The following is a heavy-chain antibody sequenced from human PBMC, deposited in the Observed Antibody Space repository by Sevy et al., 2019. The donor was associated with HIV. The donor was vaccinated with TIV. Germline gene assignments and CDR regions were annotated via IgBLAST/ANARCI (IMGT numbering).Heavy chain of an antibody. Sequence: GGSLRLSCAASRFTFSNYWMSWVRQAPGKGLEWVANIKQEGSEKYYVDSVKGRFTISRDNAKNSLYLQMNSLKAEDTAVYYCAREGAISFIVGATTGAFDIWGLGTMVTVSS. D-gene: IGHD1-26*01. CDR1: RFTFSNYW. V-gene: IGHV3-7*01. CDR3: AREGAISFIVGATTGAFDI. J-gene: IGHJ3*02. CDR2: IKQEGSEK.